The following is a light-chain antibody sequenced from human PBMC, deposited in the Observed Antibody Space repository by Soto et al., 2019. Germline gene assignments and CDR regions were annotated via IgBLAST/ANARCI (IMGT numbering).Light chain of an antibody. J-gene: IGKJ5*01. Sequence: EMVMTQSPATLSVSPGERATLSFRASQSVSSNLAWYQQKPGQAPRLLIYDASNRATGIPARFSGSGSGTDFTLTISSLEPEDFAVYYCQQRSNWPTTFGQGTRLEIK. V-gene: IGKV3-11*01. CDR3: QQRSNWPTT. CDR1: QSVSSN. CDR2: DAS.